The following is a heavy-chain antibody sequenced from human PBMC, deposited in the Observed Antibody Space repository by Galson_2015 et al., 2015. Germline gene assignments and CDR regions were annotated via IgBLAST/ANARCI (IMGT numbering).Heavy chain of an antibody. Sequence: SLRLSCAASGFTFSSYAMHWVRQAPGKGLEWVAVISYDGSNKYYADSVKGRFTISRDNSKNTLYVQMNSVRAEDTAVYYCARGRGWETLRKSPFDYWGQGTLVTVSS. CDR2: ISYDGSNK. J-gene: IGHJ4*02. CDR3: ARGRGWETLRKSPFDY. V-gene: IGHV3-30-3*01. CDR1: GFTFSSYA. D-gene: IGHD1-26*01.